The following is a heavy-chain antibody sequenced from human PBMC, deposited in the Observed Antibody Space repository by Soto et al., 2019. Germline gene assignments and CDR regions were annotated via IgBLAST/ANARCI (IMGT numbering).Heavy chain of an antibody. D-gene: IGHD3-22*01. CDR1: GFNFPNAW. CDR2: IQAKAFGGST. CDR3: HDSNYPLSWEQ. J-gene: IGHJ4*02. Sequence: VKLVESGGGLVEPGGSLRLSCVGSGFNFPNAWLIWVRQAPGKGREWVGRIQAKAFGGSTEYAAAVTGRFTISRDDSKNTLYVQMNVLKTEDTSVYYRHDSNYPLSWEQGGQGTLFTVSS. V-gene: IGHV3-15*01.